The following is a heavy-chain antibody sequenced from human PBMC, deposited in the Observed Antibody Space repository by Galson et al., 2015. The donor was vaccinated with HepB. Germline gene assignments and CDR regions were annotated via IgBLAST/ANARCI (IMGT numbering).Heavy chain of an antibody. CDR3: ARGSSGYYWSYWYFDL. Sequence: SLRLSCAASGFTFSSYSMNWVRQAPGKGLEWVSYISSSSSTIYYADSVKGRFTISRDNAKNSLYLQMNSLRAEDTAVYYCARGSSGYYWSYWYFDLWGRGTLVTVSS. CDR1: GFTFSSYS. D-gene: IGHD3-22*01. V-gene: IGHV3-48*04. CDR2: ISSSSSTI. J-gene: IGHJ2*01.